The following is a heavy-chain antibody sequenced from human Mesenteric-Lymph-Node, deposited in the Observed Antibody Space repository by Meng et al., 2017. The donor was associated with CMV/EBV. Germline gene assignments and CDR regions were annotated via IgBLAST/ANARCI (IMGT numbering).Heavy chain of an antibody. CDR2: IYYSGST. CDR1: GGSISSYY. D-gene: IGHD4-11*01. CDR3: AREAPTVTDQFGY. V-gene: IGHV4-59*01. Sequence: SETLSLTCTVSGGSISSYYWSWIRQPPGKGLEWIGYIYYSGSTNYNPSLKSRVTISVDTSKNQFSLKLSSVTAADTAVYYCAREAPTVTDQFGYWGQGTLVTVSS. J-gene: IGHJ4*02.